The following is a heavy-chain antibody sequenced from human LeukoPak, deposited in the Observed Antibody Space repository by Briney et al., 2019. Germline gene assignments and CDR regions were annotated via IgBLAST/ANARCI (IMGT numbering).Heavy chain of an antibody. CDR2: INHSGST. Sequence: SETLSLTCAVYGGSFSGYYWSWIRQPPGKGLEWIGEINHSGSTNYNPSLKSRVTISVDTSKNQLSLKLSSVTAADTAVYYCARGLEQWLVSLGYWGQGTLVTVSS. D-gene: IGHD6-19*01. V-gene: IGHV4-34*01. J-gene: IGHJ4*02. CDR3: ARGLEQWLVSLGY. CDR1: GGSFSGYY.